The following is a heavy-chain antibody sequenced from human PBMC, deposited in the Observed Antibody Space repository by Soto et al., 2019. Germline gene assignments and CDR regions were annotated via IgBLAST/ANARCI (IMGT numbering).Heavy chain of an antibody. J-gene: IGHJ6*02. D-gene: IGHD6-19*01. CDR3: ARDDIPGRAVAIYGMDV. V-gene: IGHV3-33*01. Sequence: ESVGGVVQPGRSLRLSCAASGFTFSNYGMHWVRQAPGKGLEWVAVIWYDGSNKYYADSVKGRFTISRDNSKNTLYLQMNSLRAEDTAVYYCARDDIPGRAVAIYGMDVWGQGTTVTVSS. CDR1: GFTFSNYG. CDR2: IWYDGSNK.